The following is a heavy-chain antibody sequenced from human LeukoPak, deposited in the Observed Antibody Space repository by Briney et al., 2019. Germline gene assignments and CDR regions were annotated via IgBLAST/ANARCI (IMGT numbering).Heavy chain of an antibody. CDR1: GFTFSDYN. CDR2: ITNDARNI. J-gene: IGHJ4*02. V-gene: IGHV3-30*03. CDR3: ARDLPGSGWYQDY. D-gene: IGHD6-19*01. Sequence: PGGSLRLSCAASGFTFSDYNMHWVRQAPGKGLEWVAIITNDARNIFYGDSVRGRFTISRDNSKNTLHLQMNSLRAEDTAVYYCARDLPGSGWYQDYWGQGTLVTVSS.